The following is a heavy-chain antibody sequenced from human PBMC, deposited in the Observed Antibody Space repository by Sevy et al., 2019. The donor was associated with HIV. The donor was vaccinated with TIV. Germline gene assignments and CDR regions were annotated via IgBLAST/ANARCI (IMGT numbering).Heavy chain of an antibody. V-gene: IGHV5-51*01. Sequence: GESLKISCRASGYDFANNWIGWERQMPGEGLEWVGIIYPGDSDTRYTPSFEGRVTISADKSVNTAYLQWSSLKAPDTATYYCARPVGYAASWGQGTLVTVSS. CDR3: ARPVGYAAS. CDR1: GYDFANNW. D-gene: IGHD5-12*01. J-gene: IGHJ5*02. CDR2: IYPGDSDT.